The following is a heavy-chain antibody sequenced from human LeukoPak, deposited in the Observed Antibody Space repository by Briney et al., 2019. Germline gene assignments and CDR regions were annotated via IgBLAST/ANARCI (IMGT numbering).Heavy chain of an antibody. CDR1: GGSFSGYY. J-gene: IGHJ6*03. V-gene: IGHV4-59*01. D-gene: IGHD5-12*01. Sequence: PSETLSLTCAVYGGSFSGYYWSWIRQPPGKGLEWIGYIYYSGSTNYNPSLKSRVTISVDTSKNQFSLKLSSVTAADTAVYYCASARRRGSYYYYYYMDVWGKGTTVTVSS. CDR3: ASARRRGSYYYYYYMDV. CDR2: IYYSGST.